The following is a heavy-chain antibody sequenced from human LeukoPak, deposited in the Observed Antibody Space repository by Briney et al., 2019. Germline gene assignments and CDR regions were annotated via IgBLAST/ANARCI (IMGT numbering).Heavy chain of an antibody. Sequence: PGRSLRLSCAASGFTFSSYGMHWVRQAPGKGLEWVAVISYDGSNKYYADSVKGRFTISRDNSKNTLYLQMNSLRAEDTAVYYCARGAIFGVVTLDYWGQGTLVTVSS. CDR1: GFTFSSYG. CDR3: ARGAIFGVVTLDY. J-gene: IGHJ4*02. D-gene: IGHD3-3*02. CDR2: ISYDGSNK. V-gene: IGHV3-30*03.